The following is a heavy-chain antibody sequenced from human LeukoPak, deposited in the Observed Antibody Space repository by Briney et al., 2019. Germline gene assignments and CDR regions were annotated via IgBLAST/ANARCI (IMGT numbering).Heavy chain of an antibody. CDR3: ASEVFDY. J-gene: IGHJ4*02. V-gene: IGHV3-21*01. CDR2: ISATSRYI. Sequence: GGSLRLSCSASGFTFRSYIMHWVRQTPGKGLERVSSISATSRYIYYTDSLKGRFTIPRDNAKNTLYLQMNILRAEDTALYYCASEVFDYWGQGTLVTVSS. CDR1: GFTFRSYI.